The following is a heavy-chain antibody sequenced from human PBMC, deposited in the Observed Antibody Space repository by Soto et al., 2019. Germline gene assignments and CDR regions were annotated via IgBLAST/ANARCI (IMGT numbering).Heavy chain of an antibody. Sequence: QVQLQESGPGLVKPSQTLSLTCTVSGGSISSGDYYWTWIRQPPGKGLEWIGYIYYSGSTYYNPSLKRPVTISVDTSKNQFSLKLSSVTAADTAVYYCARDKRASIRGGAFDIWGQGTMVTVSS. CDR1: GGSISSGDYY. CDR2: IYYSGST. D-gene: IGHD3-16*01. CDR3: ARDKRASIRGGAFDI. V-gene: IGHV4-30-4*01. J-gene: IGHJ3*02.